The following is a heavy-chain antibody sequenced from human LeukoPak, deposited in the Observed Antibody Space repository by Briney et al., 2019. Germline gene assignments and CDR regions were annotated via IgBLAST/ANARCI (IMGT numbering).Heavy chain of an antibody. V-gene: IGHV4-34*01. D-gene: IGHD3-22*01. CDR3: ARDRSSGYYFDY. J-gene: IGHJ4*02. CDR2: INHSGST. CDR1: GGSFSGYY. Sequence: SETLSLTCAVYGGSFSGYYWSWIRQPPGKGLEWIGEINHSGSTYYNPSLKSRVTISVDTSKNQFSLKLSSVTAADTAVYYCARDRSSGYYFDYWGQGTLVTVPS.